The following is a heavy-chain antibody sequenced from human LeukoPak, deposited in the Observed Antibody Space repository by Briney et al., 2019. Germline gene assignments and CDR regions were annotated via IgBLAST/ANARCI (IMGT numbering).Heavy chain of an antibody. CDR1: GFTFSSYA. CDR3: ARGARSTNVRFLEWLKKPFDY. Sequence: GSLRLSCVGSGFTFSSYAMSWIRQPPGKGLEWIGEINHSGSTNYNPSLKSRVTISVDTSKNQFSLKLSSVTAADTAVYYCARGARSTNVRFLEWLKKPFDYWGQGTLVTVSS. V-gene: IGHV4-34*01. CDR2: INHSGST. D-gene: IGHD3-3*01. J-gene: IGHJ4*02.